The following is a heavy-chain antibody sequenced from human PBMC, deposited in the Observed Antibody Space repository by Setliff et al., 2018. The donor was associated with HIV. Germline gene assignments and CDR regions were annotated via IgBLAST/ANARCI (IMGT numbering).Heavy chain of an antibody. V-gene: IGHV4-39*01. CDR1: GGSISSSSYY. D-gene: IGHD5-12*01. J-gene: IGHJ6*03. CDR2: IYYSGST. CDR3: ARQWPYYYYMDV. Sequence: SETLSLTCTVSGGSISSSSYYWGWIRQPPGKGLEWIGSIYYSGSTYYNPSLKSRVTISVDTSKNQFSLKLSSVTAADTAVYYCARQWPYYYYMDVWGKGTTVTV.